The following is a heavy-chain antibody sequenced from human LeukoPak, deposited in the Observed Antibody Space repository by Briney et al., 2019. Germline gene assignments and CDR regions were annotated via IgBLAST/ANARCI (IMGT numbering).Heavy chain of an antibody. CDR3: AKDPVFGEYPAPFDY. J-gene: IGHJ4*02. Sequence: PGGSLRLSCAASGFTFSSYAMSWVRQAPGKGLEWVSAISGSGGSTYYADSVKGRFTISRDNSKNTLYLQMNSLRAEDTAVYYCAKDPVFGEYPAPFDYWGQGTLVTVSS. V-gene: IGHV3-23*01. CDR1: GFTFSSYA. D-gene: IGHD3-10*01. CDR2: ISGSGGST.